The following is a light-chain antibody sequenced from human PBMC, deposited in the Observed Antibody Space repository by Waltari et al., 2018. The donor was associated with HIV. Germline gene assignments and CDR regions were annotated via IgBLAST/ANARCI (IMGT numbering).Light chain of an antibody. CDR2: EAS. CDR3: QQYNSFSPVT. V-gene: IGKV1-5*03. CDR1: QTISNW. J-gene: IGKJ1*01. Sequence: DIQMTQSPPTLSASVGDRVTITCRASQTISNWLAWYQQRPGKAPKLLIYEASSLERGVPSRISGSGSGTEFTLTISSLQPDDSATYYCQQYNSFSPVTFGQGTKVEIK.